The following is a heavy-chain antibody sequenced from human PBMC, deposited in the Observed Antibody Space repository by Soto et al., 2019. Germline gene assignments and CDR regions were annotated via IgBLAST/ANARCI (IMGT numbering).Heavy chain of an antibody. CDR1: GFTFSIYA. D-gene: IGHD6-19*01. J-gene: IGHJ4*02. V-gene: IGHV3-30*18. CDR2: ISYDGTKT. CDR3: AKDRGPRRQWPIAPFDY. Sequence: QVQLVESGGGVVQPGRSLRVSCAASGFTFSIYAMHWVRQAPGTGLEWVAVISYDGTKTYYADSVKGRFTISRDNSKKTVYLQMNSLRDEDTAVYSCAKDRGPRRQWPIAPFDYWGQGTLVTVSP.